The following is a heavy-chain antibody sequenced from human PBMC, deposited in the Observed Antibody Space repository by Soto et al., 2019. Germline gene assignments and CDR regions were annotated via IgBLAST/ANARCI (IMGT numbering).Heavy chain of an antibody. J-gene: IGHJ6*02. CDR2: IWYDGSNK. D-gene: IGHD6-13*01. CDR3: ARVSEVSSSWYGDYYGMDV. Sequence: HPGGSLRLSCAASGFTFSSYGMHWDRQAPGKELEWVAVIWYDGSNKYYADSVKGRFTISRDNSKNTLYLQMNSLRAEDTAVYYCARVSEVSSSWYGDYYGMDVWGQGTTVTVSS. V-gene: IGHV3-33*01. CDR1: GFTFSSYG.